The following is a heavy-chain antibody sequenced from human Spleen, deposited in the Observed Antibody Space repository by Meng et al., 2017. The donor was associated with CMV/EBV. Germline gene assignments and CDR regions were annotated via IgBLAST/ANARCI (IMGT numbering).Heavy chain of an antibody. Sequence: SETLSLTCAVSGGSFSGWYWSWIRQSPRKGLEWLGKISHSGSTNYNPSLKSRVTISVDRSKNQFSLRLSSVTAADTAMYYCAGHDFWRGYYFDYWGQGMLVTVSS. J-gene: IGHJ4*02. D-gene: IGHD3-3*01. CDR3: AGHDFWRGYYFDY. CDR2: ISHSGST. CDR1: GGSFSGWY. V-gene: IGHV4-34*01.